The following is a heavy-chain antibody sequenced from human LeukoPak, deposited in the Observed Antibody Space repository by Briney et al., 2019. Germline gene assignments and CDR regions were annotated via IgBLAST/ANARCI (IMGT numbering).Heavy chain of an antibody. CDR3: AKVHCISTNCNHIWTYFDY. V-gene: IGHV1-18*01. J-gene: IGHJ4*02. CDR1: GYTFTSYD. CDR2: ITVNNGYT. D-gene: IGHD2-2*01. Sequence: GASVKVSCKASGYTFTSYDINRVRQATGQGLEWMGWITVNNGYTKYAQELQGRVTMTTDTSTSTAYMELRSLRPDDTAVYYCAKVHCISTNCNHIWTYFDYWGQGTLVTVSS.